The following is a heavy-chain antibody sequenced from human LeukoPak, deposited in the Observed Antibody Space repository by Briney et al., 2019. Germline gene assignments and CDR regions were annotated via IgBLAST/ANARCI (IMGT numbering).Heavy chain of an antibody. Sequence: ASVKVSCKASGYTFTSYGISWVRQAPGQGLEWMGWISAYNGNTNYAQKLQGRVTITTDESTSTAYMELSSLRSEDTAVYYCARVGSSTGYMDVWGKGTTVTVSS. J-gene: IGHJ6*03. CDR2: ISAYNGNT. CDR1: GYTFTSYG. D-gene: IGHD2-2*01. CDR3: ARVGSSTGYMDV. V-gene: IGHV1-18*01.